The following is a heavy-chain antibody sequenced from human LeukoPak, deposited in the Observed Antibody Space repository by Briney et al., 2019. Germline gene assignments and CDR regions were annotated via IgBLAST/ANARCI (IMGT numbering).Heavy chain of an antibody. J-gene: IGHJ4*02. CDR1: GFTFSNYC. V-gene: IGHV3-74*01. Sequence: PGGSLRLSCAASGFTFSNYCMHWVRQPPGKRLVWVSQICNDETTIRSADSVKGRFTISRDNAKNTLYLQMSSLRVEDTAVYYCVRGVPVTPGIDYWGQGTLVTVSS. CDR3: VRGVPVTPGIDY. CDR2: ICNDETTI. D-gene: IGHD2-2*01.